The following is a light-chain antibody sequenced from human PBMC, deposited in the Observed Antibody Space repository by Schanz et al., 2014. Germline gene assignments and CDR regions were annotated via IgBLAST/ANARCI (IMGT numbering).Light chain of an antibody. CDR1: RTIYTY. V-gene: IGKV1-39*01. CDR2: GAS. J-gene: IGKJ1*01. CDR3: QQSYTSFWT. Sequence: DIQLTQSPSSLSMSVGDSVTITCRASRTIYTYLNWYQQKPGKAPNLLIYGASTLQGGVPSRFSGSGFGTDFTLTISSLQPEDFATYYCQQSYTSFWTFGQGSKVEIK.